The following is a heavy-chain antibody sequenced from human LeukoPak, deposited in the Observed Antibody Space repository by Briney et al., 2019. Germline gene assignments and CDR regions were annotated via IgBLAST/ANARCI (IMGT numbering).Heavy chain of an antibody. CDR3: ARDEIAVAGGNWFDP. Sequence: GASVEVSCKASGYTFTGYYMHWVRRAPGQGLEWMGWINPNSGGTNYAQKFQGRVTMTRDTSISTAYMELSRLRSDDTAVYYCARDEIAVAGGNWFDPWGQGTLVTVSS. CDR1: GYTFTGYY. CDR2: INPNSGGT. V-gene: IGHV1-2*02. J-gene: IGHJ5*02. D-gene: IGHD6-19*01.